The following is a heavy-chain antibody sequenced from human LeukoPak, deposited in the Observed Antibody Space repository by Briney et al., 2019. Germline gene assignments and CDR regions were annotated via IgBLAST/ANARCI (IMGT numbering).Heavy chain of an antibody. J-gene: IGHJ5*02. CDR3: ASPPRGCSGGSCYSGDWFDP. CDR2: IIPIVGMA. D-gene: IGHD2-15*01. V-gene: IGHV1-69*02. Sequence: SVKVSCKASGGTFSSHTISWVRQAPGQGLEWMGRIIPIVGMANYAQKFQGRVTITADKSTSTAYMELSSLRSEDTAVYYCASPPRGCSGGSCYSGDWFDPWGQGTLVTVSS. CDR1: GGTFSSHT.